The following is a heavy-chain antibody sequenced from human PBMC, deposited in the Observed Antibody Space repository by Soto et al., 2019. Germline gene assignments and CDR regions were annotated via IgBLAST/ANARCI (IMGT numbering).Heavy chain of an antibody. CDR2: MNPNSGNT. D-gene: IGHD6-19*01. J-gene: IGHJ4*02. CDR1: GYTFTSYD. CDR3: AREVAVAGFDH. Sequence: QVQLVQSGAEVKKPGASVKVSCKASGYTFTSYDINWVRQATGQGLEWMGWMNPNSGNTGNAQKFQGRVTMTRNTSISTAYLELCSLRSEDTAVYYFAREVAVAGFDHGGQGSLLTVPS. V-gene: IGHV1-8*01.